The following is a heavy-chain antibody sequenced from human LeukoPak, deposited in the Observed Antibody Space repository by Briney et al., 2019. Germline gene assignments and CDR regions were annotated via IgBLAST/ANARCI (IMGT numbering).Heavy chain of an antibody. V-gene: IGHV1-2*02. Sequence: GASVKVSCKASGYTFTGYYMHWVRQAPGQGLEWVGWINANSGATNYAQKFQGRVSMTRDTSISTAYMDLSRLRSDDTAVYYCAREYLPYDSSGYYHNDAFDIWGQGTRVTVSS. J-gene: IGHJ3*02. CDR1: GYTFTGYY. CDR3: AREYLPYDSSGYYHNDAFDI. CDR2: INANSGAT. D-gene: IGHD3-22*01.